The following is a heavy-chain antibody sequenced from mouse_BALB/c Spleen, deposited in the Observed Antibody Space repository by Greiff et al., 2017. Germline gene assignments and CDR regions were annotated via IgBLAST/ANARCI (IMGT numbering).Heavy chain of an antibody. CDR1: GFTFSDYG. J-gene: IGHJ2*01. CDR2: ISNLAYSI. V-gene: IGHV5-15*02. Sequence: EVKLVESGGGLVQPGGSRKLSCAASGFTFSDYGMAWVRQAPGKGPEWVAFISNLAYSIYYADTVTGRFTISRENAKNTLYLEMSSLRSEDTAMYYCARGERDVGYFDYWGQGTTLTVSS. D-gene: IGHD3-3*01. CDR3: ARGERDVGYFDY.